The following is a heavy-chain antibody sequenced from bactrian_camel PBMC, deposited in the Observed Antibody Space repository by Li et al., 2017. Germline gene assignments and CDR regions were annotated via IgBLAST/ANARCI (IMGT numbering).Heavy chain of an antibody. CDR2: IYSDGSNT. D-gene: IGHD2*01. J-gene: IGHJ4*01. CDR1: GFTFSSYD. Sequence: HVQLVESGGGLVQPGGSLRLPCAASGFTFSSYDMSWVRQAPGKGLEWVSSIYSDGSNTYYADSVKGRFTISRDNAKNTVYLQMNSLKPEDTAMYYCASAARFLGYGGRWRDPSEYDYWGQGTQVTVS. V-gene: IGHV3-2*01. CDR3: ASAARFLGYGGRWRDPSEYDY.